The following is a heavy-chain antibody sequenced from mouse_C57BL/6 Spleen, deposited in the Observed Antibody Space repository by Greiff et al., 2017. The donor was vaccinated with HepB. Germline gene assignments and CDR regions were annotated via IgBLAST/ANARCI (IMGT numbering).Heavy chain of an antibody. V-gene: IGHV1-50*01. J-gene: IGHJ4*01. D-gene: IGHD1-1*01. CDR3: ARGEVYYGSSLYAMDY. Sequence: QVQLQQPGAELVKPGASVKLSCKASGYTFTSYWMQWVKQRPGQGLEWIGEIDPSDSYTNYNQKFKGKATLTVDTSSSTAYMQLSSLTSEDSAVYYCARGEVYYGSSLYAMDYWGQGTSVTVSS. CDR1: GYTFTSYW. CDR2: IDPSDSYT.